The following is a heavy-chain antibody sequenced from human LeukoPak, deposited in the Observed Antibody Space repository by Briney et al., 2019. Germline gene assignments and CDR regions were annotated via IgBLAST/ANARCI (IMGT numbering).Heavy chain of an antibody. CDR2: IYYSGST. Sequence: SETLSLTCTVSGGSVSSGSYYWSWLRQPPGKGLEWIGYIYYSGSTNYNPSLKSRVTISVDTSKNQFSLKLSSVTAADTAVYYCARSSSHDAFDIWGQGTMVTVSS. V-gene: IGHV4-61*01. J-gene: IGHJ3*02. CDR3: ARSSSHDAFDI. D-gene: IGHD2-2*01. CDR1: GGSVSSGSYY.